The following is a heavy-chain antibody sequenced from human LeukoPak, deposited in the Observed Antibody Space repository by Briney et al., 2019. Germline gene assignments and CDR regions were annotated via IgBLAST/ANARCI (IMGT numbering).Heavy chain of an antibody. D-gene: IGHD3-10*01. CDR2: IRSKAYGGTT. Sequence: GRSLRLSCTASGFTFGDYAMSWVRQAPGKGLEWVGFIRSKAYGGTTEYAASVKGRLTISRDDSKSIAYLQMNSLKTEDTAVYYCTRLRPNYGSFDYWGQGALVTVSS. V-gene: IGHV3-49*04. CDR1: GFTFGDYA. J-gene: IGHJ4*02. CDR3: TRLRPNYGSFDY.